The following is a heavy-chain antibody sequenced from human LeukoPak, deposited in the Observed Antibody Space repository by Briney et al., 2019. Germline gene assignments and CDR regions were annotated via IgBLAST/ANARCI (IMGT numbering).Heavy chain of an antibody. Sequence: ASVKVSCKASGYTFTSYDINWVRQATGQGLEWMGWMNPNSGNTGYAQKFQGRVTVTRNTFISTAYMELSSLRSEDTAVYYCARGVRLNLLYYYYYMDVWGKGTTVTVSS. CDR3: ARGVRLNLLYYYYYMDV. J-gene: IGHJ6*03. V-gene: IGHV1-8*01. D-gene: IGHD1-14*01. CDR1: GYTFTSYD. CDR2: MNPNSGNT.